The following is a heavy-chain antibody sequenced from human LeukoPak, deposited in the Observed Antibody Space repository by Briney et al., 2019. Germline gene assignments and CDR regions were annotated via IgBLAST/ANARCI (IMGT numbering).Heavy chain of an antibody. J-gene: IGHJ6*03. Sequence: SETLSLTCTVSGGSISSGDYYWSWIRQPPGKGLEWIGYIYYSGSTYYNPSLQSRVSISVDRSKNQFSLKVTSVTAADTAVYYCARARSYYYMDVWGKGTTVTVSS. CDR3: ARARSYYYMDV. CDR1: GGSISSGDYY. V-gene: IGHV4-30-4*08. CDR2: IYYSGST.